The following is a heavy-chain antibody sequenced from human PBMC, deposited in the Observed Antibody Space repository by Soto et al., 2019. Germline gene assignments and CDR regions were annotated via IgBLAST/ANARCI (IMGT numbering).Heavy chain of an antibody. V-gene: IGHV4-31*03. D-gene: IGHD3-3*01. Sequence: SETLSLTCTVSGGSISSGCYYWSWIRQHPGKGLEWIGYIYYSGSTYYNPSLKSRVTISVDTSKNQFSLKLSSVTAADTAVYYCAREDSLGRSGYLSGPAQIYYYMDVWGKGTTVTVSS. CDR2: IYYSGST. CDR1: GGSISSGCYY. J-gene: IGHJ6*03. CDR3: AREDSLGRSGYLSGPAQIYYYMDV.